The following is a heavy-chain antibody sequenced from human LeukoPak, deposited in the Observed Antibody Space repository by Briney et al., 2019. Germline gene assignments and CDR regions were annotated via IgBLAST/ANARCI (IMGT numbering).Heavy chain of an antibody. D-gene: IGHD5-18*01. J-gene: IGHJ4*02. CDR2: IKGDGSDK. V-gene: IGHV3-7*03. CDR1: GFTFSSSW. CDR3: AKTFNRAYTYGPADY. Sequence: GGSLRLSCAASGFTFSSSWMTWVRQAPGKGLEWLANIKGDGSDKNYVDSVKGRFTISRDNAKNSLFLQMNSLSAEDTAIYYCAKTFNRAYTYGPADYWGQGTLVTVSS.